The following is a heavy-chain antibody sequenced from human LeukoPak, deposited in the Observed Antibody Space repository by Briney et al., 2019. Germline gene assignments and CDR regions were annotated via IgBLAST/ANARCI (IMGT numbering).Heavy chain of an antibody. CDR2: IYYSGST. D-gene: IGHD7-27*01. Sequence: PSETLSLTCTVAGGSISSYYWSWIRQPPGKGLEWIGYIYYSGSTNYNTSLKSRVTISVDTYKNQFSLKLRSVTAADTAVYYCARVQPPGVGGLDYWGQGTLVTVSS. CDR1: GGSISSYY. V-gene: IGHV4-59*01. J-gene: IGHJ4*02. CDR3: ARVQPPGVGGLDY.